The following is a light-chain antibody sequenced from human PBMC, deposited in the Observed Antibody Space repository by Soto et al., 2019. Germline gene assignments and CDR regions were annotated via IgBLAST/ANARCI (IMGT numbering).Light chain of an antibody. Sequence: EIVLTQSPGTLSLSPGERATLSCRASQSVSRSYLAWYQQKPGQAPRLLVYGASIRATGIPDRFSGSGSGTDFSLTINKVESEDFAVYYCQQYGDSPPWTFGQGTKVEIK. CDR2: GAS. J-gene: IGKJ1*01. CDR3: QQYGDSPPWT. CDR1: QSVSRSY. V-gene: IGKV3-20*01.